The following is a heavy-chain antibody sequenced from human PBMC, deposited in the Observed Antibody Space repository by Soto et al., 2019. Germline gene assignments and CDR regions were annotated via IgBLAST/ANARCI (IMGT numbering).Heavy chain of an antibody. CDR1: GFTFSSYA. CDR3: AKDLKGITMVRGAKPNYYYYYMDV. J-gene: IGHJ6*03. Sequence: GGSLRLSCAASGFTFSSYAMSWVRQAPGKGLEWVSAISGSGGSTYYADSVKGRFTISRDNSKNTLYLQMNSLRAEDTAVYYCAKDLKGITMVRGAKPNYYYYYMDVWGKGTTVTVSS. V-gene: IGHV3-23*01. CDR2: ISGSGGST. D-gene: IGHD3-10*01.